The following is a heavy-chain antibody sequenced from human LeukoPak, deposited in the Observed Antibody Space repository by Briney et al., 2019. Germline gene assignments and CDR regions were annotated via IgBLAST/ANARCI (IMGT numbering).Heavy chain of an antibody. CDR1: GFTFSSYS. CDR3: ARGGSGSFSCDY. V-gene: IGHV3-21*01. Sequence: GGSLRLSCAASGFTFSSYSMNWVRQAPGKGLEWVSSISSSSSYIYYADSVKGRFTISRDNAKNSLYLQMNSLRAEDTAVYYCARGGSGSFSCDYWGQGTLVTVSS. D-gene: IGHD1-26*01. J-gene: IGHJ4*02. CDR2: ISSSSSYI.